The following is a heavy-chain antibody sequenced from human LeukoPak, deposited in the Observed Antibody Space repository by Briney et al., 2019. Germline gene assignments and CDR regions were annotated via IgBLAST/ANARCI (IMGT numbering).Heavy chain of an antibody. J-gene: IGHJ6*03. CDR2: ISYDGSNK. Sequence: GGSLRLSCAASAFTFSSYAMHWVRQAPGKGLEWVAVISYDGSNKYYADSVKGRFTISRDNSKNTLYLQMNSLRAEDTAVYYCARASMVSYYYYYMDVWGKGTTVTVSS. CDR3: ARASMVSYYYYYMDV. D-gene: IGHD3-10*01. V-gene: IGHV3-30*04. CDR1: AFTFSSYA.